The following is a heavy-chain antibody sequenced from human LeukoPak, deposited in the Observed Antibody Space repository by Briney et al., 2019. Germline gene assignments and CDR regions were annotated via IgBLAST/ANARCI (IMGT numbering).Heavy chain of an antibody. Sequence: AGVSLRLSCAVSGFTFSSYSMNWVRQAPGKGLKWVSYISSSGQTIYYADSVKGRFTISRDHAENSLYLQMNSLRVEDTAVYYCAGDLHGDYVSDFWGQGTLVTVSS. D-gene: IGHD4-17*01. CDR2: ISSSGQTI. CDR1: GFTFSSYS. J-gene: IGHJ4*02. V-gene: IGHV3-48*01. CDR3: AGDLHGDYVSDF.